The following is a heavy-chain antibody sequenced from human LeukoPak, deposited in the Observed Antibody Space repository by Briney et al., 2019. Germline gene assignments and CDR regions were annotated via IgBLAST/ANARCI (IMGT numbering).Heavy chain of an antibody. CDR2: IIPILGIA. V-gene: IGHV1-69*04. CDR1: GGTFSSYA. Sequence: SVKVSCKASGGTFSSYAISWVRQAPGQGLEWMGRIIPILGIANYAQKFQGRVTMTTDTSTSTAYMELRSLRSDDTAVYYCARGYDSSGYYRTKDYYFDYWGQGTLVTVSS. J-gene: IGHJ4*02. CDR3: ARGYDSSGYYRTKDYYFDY. D-gene: IGHD3-22*01.